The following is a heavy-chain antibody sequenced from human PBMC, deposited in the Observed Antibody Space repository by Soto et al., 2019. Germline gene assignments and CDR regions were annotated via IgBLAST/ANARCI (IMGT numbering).Heavy chain of an antibody. CDR1: GGTFSSYA. V-gene: IGHV1-69*10. J-gene: IGHJ3*02. CDR3: ARGESAAAGDAFDI. Sequence: ASVKVSCKASGGTFSSYAISWVRQAPGQGLEWMGGIIPIFGIANYAQKFQGRVTITADKSTSTAYMELSSLRSEDTAVYYCARGESAAAGDAFDIWGQGTMVTVSS. CDR2: IIPIFGIA. D-gene: IGHD6-13*01.